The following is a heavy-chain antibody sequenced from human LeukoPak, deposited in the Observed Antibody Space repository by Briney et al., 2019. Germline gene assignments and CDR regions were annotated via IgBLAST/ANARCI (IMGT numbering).Heavy chain of an antibody. J-gene: IGHJ4*02. V-gene: IGHV3-7*05. Sequence: PGGSLRLSCAASGFTFSTYWMSCVRQAPGKGLEWVANIKKDGTEKYYVDSVKGRFTISRDNAKNSLYLQMNSLRAEDTAVYYCTRDVGAAGYWGQGTLVTVSS. CDR2: IKKDGTEK. CDR1: GFTFSTYW. CDR3: TRDVGAAGY. D-gene: IGHD6-13*01.